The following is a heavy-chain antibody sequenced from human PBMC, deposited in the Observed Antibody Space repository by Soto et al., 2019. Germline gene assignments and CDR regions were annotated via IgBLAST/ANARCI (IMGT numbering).Heavy chain of an antibody. CDR2: INPGAGGR. Sequence: ASVKVSCKVSGYTVTSYFIHWVRQAPGQGLEWIGVINPGAGGRSYAQKLQGRVTLTGDTSTSKVYMELSSLTSDDTGVYYCAKGPSRRHSRKVRWYDTGGQGTLATVS. CDR1: GYTVTSYF. D-gene: IGHD2-15*01. J-gene: IGHJ5*02. CDR3: AKGPSRRHSRKVRWYDT. V-gene: IGHV1-46*04.